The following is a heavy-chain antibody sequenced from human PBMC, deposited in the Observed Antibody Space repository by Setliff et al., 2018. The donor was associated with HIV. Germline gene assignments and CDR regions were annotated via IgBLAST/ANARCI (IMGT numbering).Heavy chain of an antibody. CDR1: GDSIGSSSYY. V-gene: IGHV4-39*01. CDR3: ARHGAFYYYYYMDV. J-gene: IGHJ6*03. CDR2: IYYSGST. Sequence: SETLSLTCTVSGDSIGSSSYYWAWIRQPPGKGLEWIGNIYYSGSTYYNPSLKTRVTISADGSKNQFSLKLKSVTAADTAVYYCARHGAFYYYYYMDVWGKGTTVTVSS.